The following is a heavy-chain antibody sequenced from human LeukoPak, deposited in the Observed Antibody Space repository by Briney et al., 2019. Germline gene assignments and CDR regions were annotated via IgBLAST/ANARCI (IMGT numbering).Heavy chain of an antibody. CDR3: ANEGGSQEWY. V-gene: IGHV3-30*02. Sequence: GGSLRLSCAASGFTFSSYGMHWVRQAPGKGLEWVAFIRYDGSNKYYADSVKGRFTIPRGSSKHTLYLQMNSLRAGDTAGYYCANEGGSQEWYWGQGNLVTVSS. J-gene: IGHJ4*02. CDR1: GFTFSSYG. CDR2: IRYDGSNK. D-gene: IGHD2-15*01.